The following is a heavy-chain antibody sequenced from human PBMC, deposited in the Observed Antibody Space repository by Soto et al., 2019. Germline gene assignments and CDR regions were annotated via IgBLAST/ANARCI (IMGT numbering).Heavy chain of an antibody. CDR1: GGSISSGDYY. CDR2: IYYSGST. V-gene: IGHV4-30-4*01. J-gene: IGHJ6*02. Sequence: PSETLSLTCTVSGGSISSGDYYWSWIRQPPGKGLEWIGYIYYSGSTYYNPSLKSRVTISVDTSKNQFSLKLSSVTAADTAVYYCARVSGIYYYGMDVWDQGTTVTVSS. CDR3: ARVSGIYYYGMDV. D-gene: IGHD3-10*01.